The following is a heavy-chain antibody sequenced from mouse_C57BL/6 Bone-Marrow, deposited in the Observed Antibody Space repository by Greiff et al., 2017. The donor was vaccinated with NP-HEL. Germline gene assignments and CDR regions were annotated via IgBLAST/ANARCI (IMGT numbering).Heavy chain of an antibody. D-gene: IGHD2-2*01. CDR2: ILPGSGST. V-gene: IGHV1-9*01. CDR1: GYTFTGYW. Sequence: QVQLQQSGAELMKPGASVKLSCKATGYTFTGYWIEWVKQRPGHGLEWIGEILPGSGSTNYNEKFKGKATFTADKSSNTAYMQRSSLTTEDSAIYYCARLWLRRKDYWGQGTLVTVSA. CDR3: ARLWLRRKDY. J-gene: IGHJ3*01.